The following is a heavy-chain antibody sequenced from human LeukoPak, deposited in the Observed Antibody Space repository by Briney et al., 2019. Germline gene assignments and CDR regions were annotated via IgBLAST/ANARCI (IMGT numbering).Heavy chain of an antibody. CDR3: ARGRNRKTKRIYYFDY. V-gene: IGHV1-8*02. D-gene: IGHD1-14*01. CDR2: VSPYNGDT. J-gene: IGHJ4*02. CDR1: GYTFSSYG. Sequence: GASVKVSCKASGYTFSSYGVNWVRQAPGQGLEWMGWVSPYNGDTNYAQKFQGRVTMTRNTSISTAYMELSSLRSEDTAVYYCARGRNRKTKRIYYFDYWGQGTLVTVSS.